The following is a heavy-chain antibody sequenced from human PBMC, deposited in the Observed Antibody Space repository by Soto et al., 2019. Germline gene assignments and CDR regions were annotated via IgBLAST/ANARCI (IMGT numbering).Heavy chain of an antibody. CDR3: ARAQREGNWVGP. CDR2: IYHRGST. Sequence: QLQLQESGSGLVRPSQTLSLTCAVSGGSISSGGYSWNWIRQPPGKGLEWIGYIYHRGSTLYNPALKSRVXTXVXXSKTQFSLKLSSVTAADTAVYFCARAQREGNWVGPWGQGTLVTVSS. J-gene: IGHJ5*02. V-gene: IGHV4-30-2*01. CDR1: GGSISSGGYS.